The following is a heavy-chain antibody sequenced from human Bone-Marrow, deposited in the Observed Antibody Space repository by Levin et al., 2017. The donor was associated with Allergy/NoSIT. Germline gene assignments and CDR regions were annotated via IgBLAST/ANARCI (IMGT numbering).Heavy chain of an antibody. D-gene: IGHD2-2*01. Sequence: LRLSCTVSGGSISSGGSYWGWIRQHPGEGLEWIGYIYYTGNTYYNPSLKSRASVSVDTSKNQFSLRLSSVTAADTAVYYCVRYCSTTKCPFDYWGQGTLVSVSS. CDR2: IYYTGNT. J-gene: IGHJ4*02. V-gene: IGHV4-31*03. CDR3: VRYCSTTKCPFDY. CDR1: GGSISSGGSY.